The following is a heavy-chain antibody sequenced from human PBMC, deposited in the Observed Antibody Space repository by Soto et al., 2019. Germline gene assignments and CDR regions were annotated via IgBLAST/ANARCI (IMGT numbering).Heavy chain of an antibody. CDR2: VYHTGDT. J-gene: IGHJ5*02. D-gene: IGHD2-21*02. V-gene: IGHV4-4*02. CDR3: SREIVTAGGSNYFDP. CDR1: GGTVASSHW. Sequence: SETLSLTCGVSGGTVASSHWWSWVRQSPGRGLEWIGNVYHTGDTNFNPSLQSRVTFSVDKSNNQFSLRLTSVTAADTAVYFRSREIVTAGGSNYFDPWGPGTLVTVSS.